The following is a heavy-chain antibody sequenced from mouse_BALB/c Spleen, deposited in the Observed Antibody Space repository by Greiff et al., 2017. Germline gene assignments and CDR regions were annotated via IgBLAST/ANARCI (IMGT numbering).Heavy chain of an antibody. J-gene: IGHJ1*01. D-gene: IGHD4-1*01. Sequence: EVKLVESGGGLVQPGGSLRLSCATSGFTFTDYYMSWVRQPPGKALEWLGFIRNKANGYTTEYSASVKGRFTISRDNSQSILYLQINTLRAEDSATYYCARVSELGHWYFDVWGAGTTVTVSS. CDR3: ARVSELGHWYFDV. CDR2: IRNKANGYTT. CDR1: GFTFTDYY. V-gene: IGHV7-3*02.